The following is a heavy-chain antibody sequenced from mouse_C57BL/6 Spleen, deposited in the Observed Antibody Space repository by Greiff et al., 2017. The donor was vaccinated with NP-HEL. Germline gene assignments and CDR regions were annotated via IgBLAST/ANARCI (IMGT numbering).Heavy chain of an antibody. D-gene: IGHD2-1*01. CDR1: GYTFTSYW. CDR3: ARGSYYGRQGNAMDY. Sequence: VQLQQPGAELVRPGSSVKLSCKASGYTFTSYWMHWVKQRPIQGLEWIGNIDPSDSETHYNQKFKDKATLTVDKSSSTAYMQLSSLTSEDSAVYYCARGSYYGRQGNAMDYWGQGTSVTVSS. CDR2: IDPSDSET. V-gene: IGHV1-52*01. J-gene: IGHJ4*01.